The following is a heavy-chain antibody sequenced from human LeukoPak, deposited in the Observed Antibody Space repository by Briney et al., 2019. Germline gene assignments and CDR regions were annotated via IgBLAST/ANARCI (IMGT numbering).Heavy chain of an antibody. CDR1: GFTFSSYA. V-gene: IGHV3-23*01. Sequence: GGSLRLSCAASGFTFSSYAMSWVRQAPGKGLEWVSAISGSDDSTYYGDSVKGRFTISRDNSKNTLYLQMNSLRAEDTAVYYCARGGAMADKYYQEWGQGTLVTVSS. CDR2: ISGSDDST. CDR3: ARGGAMADKYYQE. D-gene: IGHD6-19*01. J-gene: IGHJ1*01.